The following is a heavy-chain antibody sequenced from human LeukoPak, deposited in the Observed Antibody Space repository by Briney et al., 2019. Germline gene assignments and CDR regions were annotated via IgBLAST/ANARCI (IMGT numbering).Heavy chain of an antibody. Sequence: GGSLRLSCAASGFTFSDSWMHWVRQAAGRGLVWVSRINSAGDTTSYADSVKGRFTISRDNAKITVHLQMNSVRAEDTAVYYCVRGRYNDRGVDYWGQGTLVTVYS. CDR3: VRGRYNDRGVDY. V-gene: IGHV3-74*01. J-gene: IGHJ4*02. D-gene: IGHD1-1*01. CDR2: INSAGDTT. CDR1: GFTFSDSW.